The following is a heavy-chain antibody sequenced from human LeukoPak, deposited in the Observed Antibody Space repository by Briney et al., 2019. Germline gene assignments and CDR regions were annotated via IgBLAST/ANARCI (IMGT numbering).Heavy chain of an antibody. J-gene: IGHJ4*02. V-gene: IGHV3-23*01. D-gene: IGHD1-26*01. CDR2: ISGSGGST. CDR1: GFTFSSYA. Sequence: GGSLRLSCAASGFTFSSYAMSWVRQAPGKGLEWVSAISGSGGSTYYADPVKGRFTISRDNSKNTLYLQMNSLRAEDTAVYYCAKDRVGAILPFDYWGQGTLVTVSS. CDR3: AKDRVGAILPFDY.